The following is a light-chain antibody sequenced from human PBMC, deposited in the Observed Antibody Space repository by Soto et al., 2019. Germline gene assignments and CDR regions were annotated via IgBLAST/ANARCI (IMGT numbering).Light chain of an antibody. CDR3: KKYGSSPTVIK. CDR1: QYINTR. V-gene: IGKV3-20*01. Sequence: EIVLTQSPATLSSFPGDRVTLSCRASQYINTRLAWYQHRPGQAPRLLIYGASSRATGIPDRFSGSGSGTDLTLNISRLEPEDFAVYYCKKYGSSPTVIKFGQWTRMEIK. J-gene: IGKJ5*01. CDR2: GAS.